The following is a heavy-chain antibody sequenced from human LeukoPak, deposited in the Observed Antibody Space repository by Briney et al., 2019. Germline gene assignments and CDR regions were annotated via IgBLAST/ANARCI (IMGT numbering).Heavy chain of an antibody. CDR2: ISAYNGNT. D-gene: IGHD3-9*01. Sequence: ASVTVSCKASGYTFTSYGISWVRQAPGQGLEWMGWISAYNGNTNYAQKLQGRVTMTTDTSTSTAYMELRSLRSDDTAVYYCARDVRYFDWLLPLRDWFDLWGQGTLVTVSS. CDR1: GYTFTSYG. CDR3: ARDVRYFDWLLPLRDWFDL. J-gene: IGHJ5*02. V-gene: IGHV1-18*01.